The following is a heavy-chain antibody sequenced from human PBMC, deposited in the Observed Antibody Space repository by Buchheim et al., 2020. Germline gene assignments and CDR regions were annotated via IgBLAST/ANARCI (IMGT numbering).Heavy chain of an antibody. CDR3: ARDRCDFWSGYPPGMGMDV. Sequence: QVQLQESGPGLVKPSETLSLTCTVSGGSISSYYWSWIRQPPGKGLEWIGYIYYSGSTNYNPSLKNRVTISVDTSKNQFSLKLSSVTAADTAVYYCARDRCDFWSGYPPGMGMDVWGQGTT. D-gene: IGHD3-3*01. V-gene: IGHV4-59*01. J-gene: IGHJ6*02. CDR2: IYYSGST. CDR1: GGSISSYY.